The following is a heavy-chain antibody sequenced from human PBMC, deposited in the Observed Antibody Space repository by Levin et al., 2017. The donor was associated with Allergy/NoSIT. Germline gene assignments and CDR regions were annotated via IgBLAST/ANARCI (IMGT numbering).Heavy chain of an antibody. V-gene: IGHV4-59*01. CDR2: IYYSGST. J-gene: IGHJ4*02. D-gene: IGHD6-13*01. Sequence: SETLSLTCTVSGDSISSYYWSWIRQPPGKGLEWIGYIYYSGSTNYNPSLKSRVTISLDTSKNQFSLKLSSVTAADTAVYYCARGSSWCDYWGQGTLVTVSS. CDR1: GDSISSYY. CDR3: ARGSSWCDY.